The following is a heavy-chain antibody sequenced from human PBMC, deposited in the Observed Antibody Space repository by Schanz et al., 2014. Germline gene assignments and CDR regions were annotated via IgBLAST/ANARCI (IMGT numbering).Heavy chain of an antibody. CDR1: GFTFSTYA. CDR3: ARARGTYYYYGMDV. Sequence: QVQLVESGGGVVQPGRSLRLSCAASGFTFSTYAIHWVRQAPGKGLEWVAVISYDGSNKYYADSVKGRFTISRDNSKNTLYLQMNSLRADDTAVYYCARARGTYYYYGMDVWGQGTTVTVSS. J-gene: IGHJ6*02. D-gene: IGHD1-26*01. CDR2: ISYDGSNK. V-gene: IGHV3-30*04.